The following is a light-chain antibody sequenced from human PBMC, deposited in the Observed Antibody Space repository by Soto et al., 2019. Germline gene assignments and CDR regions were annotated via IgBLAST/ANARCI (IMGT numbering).Light chain of an antibody. Sequence: EIVLTQSPGTLSLSPGERATLSCRASQSVSSSYLAWYQQKSGQAPRLVIYRASSRATGIPDRFSGSGSGTDFTLTISRLGPEDFAVYYFQQYGSSPWTFGQGAKGEI. J-gene: IGKJ1*01. V-gene: IGKV3-20*01. CDR2: RAS. CDR1: QSVSSSY. CDR3: QQYGSSPWT.